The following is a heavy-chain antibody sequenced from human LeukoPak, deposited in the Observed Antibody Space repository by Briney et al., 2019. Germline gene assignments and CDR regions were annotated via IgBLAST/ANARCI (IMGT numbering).Heavy chain of an antibody. J-gene: IGHJ5*02. D-gene: IGHD6-6*01. Sequence: GGSLRLSCAASGFTFSSYWMHWVRQAPGKGLVWVSRINSDGSSTSYADSVKGRFTISRDNAKNTLYLQMNSLRAEDTAVYYCARARYSSSQFDPWGQGTLVTVSS. V-gene: IGHV3-74*01. CDR2: INSDGSST. CDR1: GFTFSSYW. CDR3: ARARYSSSQFDP.